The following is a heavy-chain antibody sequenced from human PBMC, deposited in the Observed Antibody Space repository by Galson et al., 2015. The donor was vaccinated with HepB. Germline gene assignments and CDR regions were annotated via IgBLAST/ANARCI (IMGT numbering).Heavy chain of an antibody. CDR3: ARDLGSSWHNFDY. J-gene: IGHJ4*02. D-gene: IGHD6-13*01. Sequence: SLRLSCAASGFTFSSYAMNWVRQAPGKGLEWVAVISYDGSNKYYADSVKGRFTISRDNSKNTLYLQMNSLRAEDTAVYYCARDLGSSWHNFDYWGQGTLVTVSS. CDR2: ISYDGSNK. CDR1: GFTFSSYA. V-gene: IGHV3-30*03.